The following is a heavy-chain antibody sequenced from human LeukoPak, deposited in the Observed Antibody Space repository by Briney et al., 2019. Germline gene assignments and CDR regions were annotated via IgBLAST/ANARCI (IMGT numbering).Heavy chain of an antibody. V-gene: IGHV4-34*01. J-gene: IGHJ6*02. D-gene: IGHD2-15*01. CDR2: INHSGST. CDR1: GGSFSGYY. Sequence: PSETLSLTCAVYGGSFSGYYWSWIRQPPGKGLEWIGEINHSGSTNYNPSLKSRVTISVDTSKNQFSLKLSSVTVADTAVYYCARGHCSGGSCYSSYYYYYYGMDVWGQGTTVTVSS. CDR3: ARGHCSGGSCYSSYYYYYYGMDV.